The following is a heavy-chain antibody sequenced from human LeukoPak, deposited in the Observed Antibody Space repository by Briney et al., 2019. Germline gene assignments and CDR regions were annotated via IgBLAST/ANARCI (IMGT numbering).Heavy chain of an antibody. J-gene: IGHJ5*02. CDR1: GFPFSGYW. CDR3: ARSASGYDA. V-gene: IGHV3-74*01. D-gene: IGHD5-12*01. Sequence: AGGSLRLSCAASGFPFSGYWMHWVRQAPGKGLVWVSRIDDDGAGTTYAYSVKGRFTISRDNAKNTLYLQMNSLRVEDTAVYYCARSASGYDAWGQGTLVTVSS. CDR2: IDDDGAGT.